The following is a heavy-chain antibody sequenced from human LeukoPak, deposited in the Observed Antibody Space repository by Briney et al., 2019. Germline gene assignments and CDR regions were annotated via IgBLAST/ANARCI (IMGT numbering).Heavy chain of an antibody. D-gene: IGHD3-22*01. CDR2: INPSGGST. J-gene: IGHJ4*02. V-gene: IGHV1-46*01. Sequence: ASVKVSCKASGYTFTDYYIHWVRQAPGQGLEWMGVINPSGGSTTYAQKSQGRLTMTRDTSTSTVYMELSSLRSEDTATHFCARAGGYYLGYFDLWGQGTLVTVSS. CDR3: ARAGGYYLGYFDL. CDR1: GYTFTDYY.